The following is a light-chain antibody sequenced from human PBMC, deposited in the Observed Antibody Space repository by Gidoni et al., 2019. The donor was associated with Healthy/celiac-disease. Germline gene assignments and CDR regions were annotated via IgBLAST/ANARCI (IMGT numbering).Light chain of an antibody. CDR1: QSISSY. Sequence: DIKMTKSPSSLSESVGDSVTITCRASQSISSYLNWYQQKPGKAPKLLIYAASSLQSGVPSRFSGSGSGTDFTLTISSLQPEDFATYYCQQSYSTPLTFGGGTKVEIK. CDR3: QQSYSTPLT. V-gene: IGKV1-39*01. CDR2: AAS. J-gene: IGKJ4*01.